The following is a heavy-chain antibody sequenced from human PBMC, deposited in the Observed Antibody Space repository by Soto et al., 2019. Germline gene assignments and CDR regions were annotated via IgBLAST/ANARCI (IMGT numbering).Heavy chain of an antibody. D-gene: IGHD6-13*01. Sequence: GASVKVSCKASGGTFSSYTISGVRQAPGQGLEWMGRIIPSLGLANYAQKFQGRVTITADKSTSTAYMELSSLRSEDTAVYYCARDSSSRIYYYYYYLDVWRKGTTVTVSS. CDR2: IIPSLGLA. CDR1: GGTFSSYT. CDR3: ARDSSSRIYYYYYYLDV. V-gene: IGHV1-69*04. J-gene: IGHJ6*03.